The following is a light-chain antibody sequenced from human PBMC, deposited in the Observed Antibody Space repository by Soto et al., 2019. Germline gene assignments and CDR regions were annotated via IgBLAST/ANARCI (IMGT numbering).Light chain of an antibody. V-gene: IGKV3-20*01. CDR3: QQYGGSRT. J-gene: IGKJ1*01. CDR2: GAS. CDR1: QSVSSSY. Sequence: EIVLTQSPGTLSLSPGERATLSCRASQSVSSSYLAWYQQKPGQAPRRLIYGASSRATGIPDRFSGSGSGKDFTLTISRLEPEDFAVYYCQQYGGSRTFGQGTKVEIK.